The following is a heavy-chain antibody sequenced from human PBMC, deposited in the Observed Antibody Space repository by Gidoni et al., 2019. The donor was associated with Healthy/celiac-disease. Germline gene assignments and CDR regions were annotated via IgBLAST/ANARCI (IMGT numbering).Heavy chain of an antibody. CDR1: GFTCSNAW. CDR2: IKSKTDGGTT. J-gene: IGHJ6*02. Sequence: EVQLVESGGGLVKPGGSLRLSCAASGFTCSNAWMNWVRQAPGKGLEWVGRIKSKTDGGTTDYAAPVKGRFTISRDDSKNTLYLQMNSLKTEDTAVYYCTTDGPRIRFLSYYYYYGMDVWGQGTTVTVSS. V-gene: IGHV3-15*07. CDR3: TTDGPRIRFLSYYYYYGMDV. D-gene: IGHD3-3*01.